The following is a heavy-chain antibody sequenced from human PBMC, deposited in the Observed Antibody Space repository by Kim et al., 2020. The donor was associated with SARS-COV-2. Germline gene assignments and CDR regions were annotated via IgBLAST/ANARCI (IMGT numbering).Heavy chain of an antibody. D-gene: IGHD5-18*01. CDR1: GFTFSSYA. CDR3: ARNTAMAPGHFDY. CDR2: ISYDGSNK. V-gene: IGHV3-30*04. Sequence: GGSLRLSCAASGFTFSSYAMHWVRQAPGKGLEWVAVISYDGSNKYYADSVKGRFTISRDNSKNTLYLQMNSLRAEDTAVYYCARNTAMAPGHFDYWGQGTLVTVSS. J-gene: IGHJ4*02.